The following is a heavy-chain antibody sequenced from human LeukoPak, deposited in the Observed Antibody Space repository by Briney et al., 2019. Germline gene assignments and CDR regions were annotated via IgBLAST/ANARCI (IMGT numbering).Heavy chain of an antibody. CDR2: IIQSGST. J-gene: IGHJ6*04. V-gene: IGHV4-34*12. Sequence: SETLSLTCAVYGGSFSGYYWSWIRQPPGKGLEWIGEIIQSGSTNYNPSLKSRVTISVDTSKNQFSLKLSSVTAADTAVYYCARLLRKITIFGVVPSDVWGEGTTVTVSS. CDR1: GGSFSGYY. D-gene: IGHD3-3*01. CDR3: ARLLRKITIFGVVPSDV.